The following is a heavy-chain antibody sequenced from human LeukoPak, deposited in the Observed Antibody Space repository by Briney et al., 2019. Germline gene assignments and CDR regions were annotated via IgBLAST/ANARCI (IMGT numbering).Heavy chain of an antibody. Sequence: GGSLILSCAASGFTFSSYGMHWVRQAPGKGLDWLAIIWYDGSQKYYSDSVKGRFTISRDNSKNTLYLQMNSLRAEDTAVYYCARDLEGVTMTTGADYWGQGTPVTVSS. J-gene: IGHJ4*02. V-gene: IGHV3-33*01. D-gene: IGHD4-17*01. CDR1: GFTFSSYG. CDR2: IWYDGSQK. CDR3: ARDLEGVTMTTGADY.